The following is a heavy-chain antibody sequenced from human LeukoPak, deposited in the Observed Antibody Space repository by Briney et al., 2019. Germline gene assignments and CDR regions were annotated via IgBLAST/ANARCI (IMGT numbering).Heavy chain of an antibody. CDR3: AIYYDILTGTSAFDI. D-gene: IGHD3-9*01. J-gene: IGHJ3*02. Sequence: SETLSLTCGVSGGSFSGYYWSWIRQPPGKGLEWIGEIDHSGTTNYNPSLKSRVTISVDTSKNQFSLKLSSVTAADTAVYYYAIYYDILTGTSAFDIWGQGTMVTVSS. CDR2: IDHSGTT. CDR1: GGSFSGYY. V-gene: IGHV4-34*01.